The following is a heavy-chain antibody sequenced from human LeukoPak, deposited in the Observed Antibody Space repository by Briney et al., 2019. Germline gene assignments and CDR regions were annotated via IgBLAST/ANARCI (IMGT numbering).Heavy chain of an antibody. CDR2: ISAYNGNT. CDR3: ARGTSSSFDD. V-gene: IGHV1-18*01. CDR1: GYTFINYG. J-gene: IGHJ4*02. D-gene: IGHD6-13*01. Sequence: ASLKVSCKASGYTFINYGISWVRQAPGQRLEWMGWISAYNGNTNYAQNLQGRVTMTTDTSTSTAYMELRSLRSDYTAVYYCARGTSSSFDDWGQGTLVTVSS.